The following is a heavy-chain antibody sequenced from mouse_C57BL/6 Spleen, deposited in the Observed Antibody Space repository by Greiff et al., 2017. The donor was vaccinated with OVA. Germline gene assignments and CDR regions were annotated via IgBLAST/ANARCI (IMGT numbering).Heavy chain of an antibody. D-gene: IGHD2-5*01. CDR1: GYAFSSSW. J-gene: IGHJ2*01. CDR2: IYPGDGDT. V-gene: IGHV1-82*01. Sequence: VQLQQSGPELVKPGASVKISCKASGYAFSSSWMNWVKQRPGKGLEWIGRIYPGDGDTNYNGKFKGKATLTADKDASTADMQLSSLTSEDSAVYFYARDGYSNHFDYWGQGTTLTVSS. CDR3: ARDGYSNHFDY.